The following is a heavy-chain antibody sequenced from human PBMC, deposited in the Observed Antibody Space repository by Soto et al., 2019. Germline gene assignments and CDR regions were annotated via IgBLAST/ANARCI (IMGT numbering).Heavy chain of an antibody. J-gene: IGHJ4*02. D-gene: IGHD3-9*01. CDR2: TYYRSQWHY. CDR1: GDSVSGDSAV. V-gene: IGHV6-1*01. Sequence: QVQLQQSGPGLVKPSQTLSLTCAISGDSVSGDSAVWNWIRQSPSRGLEWLGRTYYRSQWHYEYAVFVQSRISIDPDTSKNQFSLQLKSVTPEDTAVYYCVRLVGNSCLDHWGQGTLVTVSS. CDR3: VRLVGNSCLDH.